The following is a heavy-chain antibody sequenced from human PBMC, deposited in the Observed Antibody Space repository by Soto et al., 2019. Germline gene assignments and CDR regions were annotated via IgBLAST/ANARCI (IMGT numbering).Heavy chain of an antibody. CDR2: SFYSGST. Sequence: PSDTLPLTCTVSDGSINSRSHYWVWIRQPPGKGLEWIASSFYSGSTYYNPALKGRVTISVYTSKNQFSLNLSSVTAADTAVYYCARQLDIDSSGGVTYFEYWGQGTLVTVSS. J-gene: IGHJ4*02. D-gene: IGHD3-22*01. V-gene: IGHV4-39*01. CDR3: ARQLDIDSSGGVTYFEY. CDR1: DGSINSRSHY.